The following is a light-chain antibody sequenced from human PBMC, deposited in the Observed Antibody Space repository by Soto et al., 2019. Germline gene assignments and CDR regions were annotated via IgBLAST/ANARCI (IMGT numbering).Light chain of an antibody. J-gene: IGLJ1*01. CDR1: SSDVGSYKF. V-gene: IGLV2-23*01. Sequence: SALTQPASVSGSPGQSITISCTGTSSDVGSYKFVSWYQHHPGKAPKVIIYEATKRPSGVSKRFSGSKSGNTASLTISGLQAEDEAEYYCCSYAGRSTPYVLGTGTKGTVL. CDR3: CSYAGRSTPYV. CDR2: EAT.